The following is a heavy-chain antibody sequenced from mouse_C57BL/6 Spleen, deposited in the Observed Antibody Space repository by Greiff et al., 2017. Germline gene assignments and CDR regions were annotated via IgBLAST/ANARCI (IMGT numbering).Heavy chain of an antibody. Sequence: QVQLQQSGAELVRPGTSVKVSCKASGYAFTNYLIEWVKQRPGQGLEWIGGINPGSGGTNYNEKFKGKATLTADKSSSTAYMQLSSLPSEDSAVYFCARSGGLRGYFDYWGQGTTLTVSS. CDR1: GYAFTNYL. J-gene: IGHJ2*01. D-gene: IGHD3-1*01. V-gene: IGHV1-54*01. CDR2: INPGSGGT. CDR3: ARSGGLRGYFDY.